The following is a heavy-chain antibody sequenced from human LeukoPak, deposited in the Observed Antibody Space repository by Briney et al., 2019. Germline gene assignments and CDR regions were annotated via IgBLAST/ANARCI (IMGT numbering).Heavy chain of an antibody. J-gene: IGHJ4*02. D-gene: IGHD3-10*01. CDR3: AGSLYYYGSGSYNY. Sequence: GGSLRLSCTASGFTFGDYAMNWFRQAPGKGLEWVSYISSSGSTIYYADSVKGRFTISRDNAKNSLYLQMNSLRAEDTAVYYCAGSLYYYGSGSYNYWGQGTLVTVSS. CDR2: ISSSGSTI. CDR1: GFTFGDYA. V-gene: IGHV3-11*01.